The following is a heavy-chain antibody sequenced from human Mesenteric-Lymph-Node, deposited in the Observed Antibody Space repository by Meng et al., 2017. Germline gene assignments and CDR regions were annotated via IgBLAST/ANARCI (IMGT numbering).Heavy chain of an antibody. J-gene: IGHJ4*02. V-gene: IGHV3-48*03. Sequence: GESLKISCAASGFTFSSFEISWVRQAPGKGLEWVSYISSSGSTIYYADSVKGRFTISRDNAKNSLYLQMNSLRAEDTAVYYCARVGGWHIFDYWGQGTLVTVSS. CDR3: ARVGGWHIFDY. CDR1: GFTFSSFE. CDR2: ISSSGSTI. D-gene: IGHD6-19*01.